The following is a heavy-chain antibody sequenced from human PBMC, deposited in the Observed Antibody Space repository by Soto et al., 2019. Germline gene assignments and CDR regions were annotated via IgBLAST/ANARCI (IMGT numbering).Heavy chain of an antibody. CDR3: AKDTVNDGYYYYYMDV. D-gene: IGHD4-4*01. Sequence: QVQLVESGGGVVQPGRSLGLSCAASGFTFSSYGMHWVRQAPGKGLEWVAVISYDGSNKYYADSVKGRFTISRDNSKNTLYLQMNSLRAEDTAVYYCAKDTVNDGYYYYYMDVWGKGTTVTVSS. CDR2: ISYDGSNK. CDR1: GFTFSSYG. V-gene: IGHV3-30*18. J-gene: IGHJ6*03.